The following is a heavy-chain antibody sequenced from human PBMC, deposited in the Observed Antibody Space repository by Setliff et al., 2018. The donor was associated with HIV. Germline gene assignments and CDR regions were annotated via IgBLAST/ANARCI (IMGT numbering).Heavy chain of an antibody. J-gene: IGHJ4*02. CDR3: ARHTVFVRYFDH. Sequence: SETLSLTCTVSAASIRSHYWSWIRQSPGKGLEWIGNFYYTGSTDYNPSFKSRVTISLDKYNNQISLNLSSATAADTAVYYCARHTVFVRYFDHWGQGMLVTVSS. CDR2: FYYTGST. V-gene: IGHV4-59*11. D-gene: IGHD2-2*02. CDR1: AASIRSHY.